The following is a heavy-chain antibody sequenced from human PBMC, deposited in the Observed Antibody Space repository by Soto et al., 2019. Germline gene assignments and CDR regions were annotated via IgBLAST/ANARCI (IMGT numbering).Heavy chain of an antibody. CDR3: AADSLSVATIGGYYYYGMDV. CDR2: IVVGSGNT. V-gene: IGHV1-58*01. CDR1: GFTFTSSA. D-gene: IGHD5-12*01. Sequence: GASVKVSCKASGFTFTSSAVQWVRQARGQRLEWIGWIVVGSGNTNYAQKFQERVTITRDMSTSTAYMELSSLRSEDTAVYYCAADSLSVATIGGYYYYGMDVWGQGTTVTVSS. J-gene: IGHJ6*02.